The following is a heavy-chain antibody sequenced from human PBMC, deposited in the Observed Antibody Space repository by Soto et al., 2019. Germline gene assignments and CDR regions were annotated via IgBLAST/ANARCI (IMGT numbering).Heavy chain of an antibody. V-gene: IGHV4-59*01. CDR1: GGSISSYY. CDR3: ARFSSGLSD. CDR2: IYYSGST. J-gene: IGHJ4*02. Sequence: QVQLQESGPGLVKPSETLSLTCTVSGGSISSYYWSWIRQPPGKGLEWIGYIYYSGSTNYNPSLKSRVTISVDTSKNQFSLKLSSVTAADTAVYYCARFSSGLSDWGQGTLVTGSS. D-gene: IGHD6-19*01.